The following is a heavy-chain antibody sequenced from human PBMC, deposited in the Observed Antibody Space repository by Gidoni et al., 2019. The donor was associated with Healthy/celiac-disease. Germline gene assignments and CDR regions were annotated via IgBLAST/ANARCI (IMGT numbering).Heavy chain of an antibody. D-gene: IGHD1-26*01. CDR1: GFTFSSYD. Sequence: EVQLVESGGGLVQPGGSMRLSCAASGFTFSSYDMHWVRQATGKGLEWVSAIGTAGDTYYPGSVKGRFTISRENAKNSLYLQMNSLRAGDTAVYYCARGEAYYYGMDVWGQGTTVTVSS. CDR3: ARGEAYYYGMDV. J-gene: IGHJ6*02. V-gene: IGHV3-13*04. CDR2: IGTAGDT.